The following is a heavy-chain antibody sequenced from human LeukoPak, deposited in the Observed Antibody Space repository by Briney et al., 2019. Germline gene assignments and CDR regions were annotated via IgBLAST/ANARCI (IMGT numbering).Heavy chain of an antibody. CDR3: ARRAYCGGDCYSPFDY. CDR1: GYSISSGYY. CDR2: IHHSGST. J-gene: IGHJ4*02. Sequence: SETLSLTCAVSGYSISSGYYWGWIRQPPGKGLEWIGSIHHSGSTYYNPSLKSRVTISVDTSKNQFSLKLSSVTAADTAVYYCARRAYCGGDCYSPFDYWGQGTLVTVSS. D-gene: IGHD2-21*01. V-gene: IGHV4-38-2*01.